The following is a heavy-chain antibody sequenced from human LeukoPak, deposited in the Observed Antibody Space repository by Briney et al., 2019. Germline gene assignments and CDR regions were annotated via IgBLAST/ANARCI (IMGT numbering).Heavy chain of an antibody. J-gene: IGHJ4*02. D-gene: IGHD1-26*01. CDR1: GGSISSYY. CDR2: IYYSGST. Sequence: KSSETLSLTRTVSGGSISSYYWSWIRQPPGKGLEWIGYIYYSGSTNYNPSLKSRVTISVDTSKNQFSLKLSSATAADTAVYYCARVRGSYYSLYFDYWGQGTLVTVSS. V-gene: IGHV4-59*01. CDR3: ARVRGSYYSLYFDY.